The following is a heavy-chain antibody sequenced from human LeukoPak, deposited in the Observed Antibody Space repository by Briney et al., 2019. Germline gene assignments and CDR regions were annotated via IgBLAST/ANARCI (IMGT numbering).Heavy chain of an antibody. CDR3: SRDSGYGPYAFDI. D-gene: IGHD5-18*01. CDR1: GFTFSSYW. J-gene: IGHJ3*02. CDR2: IKQDGSEK. V-gene: IGHV3-7*01. Sequence: PGGSLRLSCAASGFTFSSYWMSWVRQAPGKGLGWVANIKQDGSEKYYVDSVKGRFTISRDNAKNSLYLQMNSLRAEDTAVYYCSRDSGYGPYAFDIWGQGTMVTVSS.